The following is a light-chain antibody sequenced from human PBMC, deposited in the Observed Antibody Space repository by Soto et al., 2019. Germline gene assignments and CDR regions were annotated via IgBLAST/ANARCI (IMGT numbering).Light chain of an antibody. CDR2: GAP. Sequence: EIVMTQSPATLSVSPGERATLSCRASQSVSSNLAWYQQKPGQAPRLLIYGAPTRATGIPARFSGSGSGTEFTLTISSLQSEDFAVYYCQQYNNWPPVWTFGQGTKVEIK. CDR3: QQYNNWPPVWT. V-gene: IGKV3-15*01. CDR1: QSVSSN. J-gene: IGKJ1*01.